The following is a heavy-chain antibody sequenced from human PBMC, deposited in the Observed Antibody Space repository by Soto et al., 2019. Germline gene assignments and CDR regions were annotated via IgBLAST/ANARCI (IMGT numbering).Heavy chain of an antibody. CDR2: INPNTGNP. CDR1: GYNFNSHA. J-gene: IGHJ4*02. V-gene: IGHV7-4-1*01. CDR3: ARDRASRRFDS. D-gene: IGHD2-2*01. Sequence: QVQLVQSGSESMQPGSSVKVSCKGSGYNFNSHAINWVRQAPGQGLEWMVWINPNTGNPTYDQGFTGRCVFSVDTAVSTVYPQIFSLEADDSAVYDCARDRASRRFDSWGQGTLVTVSS.